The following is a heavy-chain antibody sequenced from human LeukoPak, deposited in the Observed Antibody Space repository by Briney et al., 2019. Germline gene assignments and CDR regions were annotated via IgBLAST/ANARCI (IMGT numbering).Heavy chain of an antibody. D-gene: IGHD5-24*01. V-gene: IGHV3-11*06. J-gene: IGHJ4*02. CDR2: ISSSSSDT. CDR1: GFTFSDSY. CDR3: ARGSRTIELGDDY. Sequence: PGGSLRLSCAASGFTFSDSYMSCIRQTPGKGLEWLSYISSSSSDTNYADSVKGRFTISRDNAKNSLYLQMNSLRAEDTAVYYCARGSRTIELGDDYWGQGTLVTVSS.